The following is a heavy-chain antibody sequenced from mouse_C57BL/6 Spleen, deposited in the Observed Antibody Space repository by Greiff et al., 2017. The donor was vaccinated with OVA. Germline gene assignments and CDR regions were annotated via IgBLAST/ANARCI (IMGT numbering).Heavy chain of an antibody. V-gene: IGHV1-64*01. Sequence: QVQLQQPGAELVKPGASVKLSCKASGYTFTSYWMHWVKQRPGQGLEWIGMIHPNSGSTNYNEKFKSKATLTVDKSSSTAYMQLSRLTSEDSAVYYCAPDSAGYVWFAYWGQGTLVTVSA. CDR2: IHPNSGST. CDR1: GYTFTSYW. D-gene: IGHD3-2*02. J-gene: IGHJ3*01. CDR3: APDSAGYVWFAY.